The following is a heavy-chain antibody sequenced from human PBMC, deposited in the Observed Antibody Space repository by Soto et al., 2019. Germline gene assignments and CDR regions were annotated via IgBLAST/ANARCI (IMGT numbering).Heavy chain of an antibody. J-gene: IGHJ6*02. Sequence: SVKVSCKVSGFTFSDSAVQWVRQARGQGLEWIGWIVAGSGNTNYAQKFQERVTITRDMSTSTAYMVLSSLRSDDTAVYYCAAGRTGGSYYGMDVWGQGTTVTVSS. CDR3: AAGRTGGSYYGMDV. D-gene: IGHD2-2*01. CDR2: IVAGSGNT. CDR1: GFTFSDSA. V-gene: IGHV1-58*01.